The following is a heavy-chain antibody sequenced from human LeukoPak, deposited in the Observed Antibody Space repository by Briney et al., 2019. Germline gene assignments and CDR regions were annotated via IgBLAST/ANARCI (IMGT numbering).Heavy chain of an antibody. CDR3: ARFKGERYWYFDL. Sequence: ASVKVSCKASGYTFTSYGISWVRQAPGQGLEWMGGIIPIFGTANYAQKFQGRVTITADESTSTAYMELSSLRSEDTAVYYCARFKGERYWYFDLWGRGTLVTVSS. D-gene: IGHD1-26*01. V-gene: IGHV1-69*13. CDR1: GYTFTSYG. CDR2: IIPIFGTA. J-gene: IGHJ2*01.